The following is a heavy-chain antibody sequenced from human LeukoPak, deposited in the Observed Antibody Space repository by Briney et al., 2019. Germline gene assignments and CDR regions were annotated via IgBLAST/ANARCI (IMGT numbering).Heavy chain of an antibody. D-gene: IGHD2-15*01. CDR3: ASPPSHCSGGSRYPATGVTYFDY. V-gene: IGHV1-69*13. J-gene: IGHJ4*02. CDR1: GGTFSSYA. CDR2: IIPIFGTA. Sequence: GASVKVSCKASGGTFSSYAISWVRQAPGQGLEWMGGIIPIFGTANYAQKFQGRVTITADESTSTAYMELSSLRSEDTAVYYCASPPSHCSGGSRYPATGVTYFDYWGQGTLVTVSS.